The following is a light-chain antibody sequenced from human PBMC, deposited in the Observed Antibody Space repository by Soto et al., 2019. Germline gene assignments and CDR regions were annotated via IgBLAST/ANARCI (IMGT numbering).Light chain of an antibody. CDR3: SSYAGSSTYV. CDR1: GSDVESYNL. CDR2: EGS. Sequence: QSVLTQPASVSGSPGQSVTISCTGTGSDVESYNLVSWYQQHPGKAPKLMIYEGSKRPSGVSNRFSGSKSGNTASLTISGLQAEDEADYYCSSYAGSSTYVFGTRTKVTVL. J-gene: IGLJ1*01. V-gene: IGLV2-23*01.